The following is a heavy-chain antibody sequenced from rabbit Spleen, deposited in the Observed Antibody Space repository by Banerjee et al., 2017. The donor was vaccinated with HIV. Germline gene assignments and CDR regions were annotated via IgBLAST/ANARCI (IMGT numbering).Heavy chain of an antibody. Sequence: QSLEESGGDLVKPGASLTLTCTASGVSFSISSYMCWVRQAPGKGLEWIACIDTGNSDFTYFATWAKGRFTISKASSTTVTLQMTSLTAADTATYFCARDSGDWCFDVWGQGTLVTVS. CDR1: GVSFSISSY. D-gene: IGHD1-1*01. V-gene: IGHV1S40*01. J-gene: IGHJ3*01. CDR3: ARDSGDWCFDV. CDR2: IDTGNSDFT.